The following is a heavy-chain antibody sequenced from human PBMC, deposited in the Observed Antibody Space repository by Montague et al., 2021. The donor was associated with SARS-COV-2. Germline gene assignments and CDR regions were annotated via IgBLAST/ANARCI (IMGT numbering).Heavy chain of an antibody. CDR1: GHTLTELS. Sequence: SVKVSCKVSGHTLTELSMHWVRQAPGKGLEWMGGFDPEDGETIYAQKFQGRVTMTEDTSTDTAYMELSSLRSEDTAVYYCATAPPVGSTGWFDPWGQGTLVTVSS. D-gene: IGHD3-10*01. CDR2: FDPEDGET. V-gene: IGHV1-24*01. J-gene: IGHJ5*02. CDR3: ATAPPVGSTGWFDP.